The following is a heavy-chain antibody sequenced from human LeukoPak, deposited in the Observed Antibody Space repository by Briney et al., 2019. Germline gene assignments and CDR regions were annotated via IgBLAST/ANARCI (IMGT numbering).Heavy chain of an antibody. J-gene: IGHJ4*02. CDR3: ARGGWYFDY. Sequence: GGSLRLSCAASGFTLSDHWMTWVRQAPGKGLEWVAYIKKDGSEIYYVDSVKGRFTISRDNSKNSLYLQMNSLRAEDTAVYYCARGGWYFDYWGQGTLVTVAS. V-gene: IGHV3-7*04. CDR2: IKKDGSEI. D-gene: IGHD6-19*01. CDR1: GFTLSDHW.